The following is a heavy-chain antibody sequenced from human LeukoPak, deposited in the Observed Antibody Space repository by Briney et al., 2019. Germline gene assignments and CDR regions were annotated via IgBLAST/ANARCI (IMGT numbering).Heavy chain of an antibody. CDR3: AISGGYWAWAH. D-gene: IGHD1-26*01. CDR2: ISGSGGST. Sequence: PTGGSLRLSCAASGFTFSSYGMSWVRQAPGRGLEWVSAISGSGGSTYYADSVKGRFTISRDNSKNTLYLQMNSLRAEDTAVYYCAISGGYWAWAHWGQGTLVTVSS. J-gene: IGHJ4*02. CDR1: GFTFSSYG. V-gene: IGHV3-23*01.